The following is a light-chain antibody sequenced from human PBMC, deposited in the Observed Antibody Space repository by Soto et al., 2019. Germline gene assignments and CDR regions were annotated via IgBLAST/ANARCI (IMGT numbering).Light chain of an antibody. J-gene: IGKJ3*01. V-gene: IGKV1-8*01. CDR3: QQYYSYPFT. CDR1: QGISSY. CDR2: AAS. Sequence: AIRMTQSPSSLSASTGDRVTITCRASQGISSYLAWYQQKPGKAPKLLIYAASTLQSGVPSNFSGSGSGTDFTLTISCLQSEDFATYYCQQYYSYPFTFGPGTKVDIK.